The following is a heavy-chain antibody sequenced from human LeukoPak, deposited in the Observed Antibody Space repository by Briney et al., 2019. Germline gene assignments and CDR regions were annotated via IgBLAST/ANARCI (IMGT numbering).Heavy chain of an antibody. Sequence: GGPLRLSCAVSGFTFSDHYMDWVRQAPGKGLEWIGRSRNEGHSYSTDFAASVRGRASLSRDHSRNSLYLQINSLRTDDTAVYYCVALLRGIGYWGQGTLATVSS. CDR2: SRNEGHSYST. V-gene: IGHV3-72*01. CDR1: GFTFSDHY. J-gene: IGHJ4*02. CDR3: VALLRGIGY. D-gene: IGHD3-10*01.